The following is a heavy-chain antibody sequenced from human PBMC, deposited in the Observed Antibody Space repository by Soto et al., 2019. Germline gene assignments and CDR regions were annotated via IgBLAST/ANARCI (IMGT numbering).Heavy chain of an antibody. Sequence: PGGSLRLSCAASGFTFSSYAMSWVRQAPGKGLEWVSAISGSGGGTYYADSVKGRFTISRDNSKNTLYLQMNSLRAEDTAVYYCAKATRPSASYYMDVWGKGTTVTVSS. CDR1: GFTFSSYA. V-gene: IGHV3-23*01. CDR2: ISGSGGGT. CDR3: AKATRPSASYYMDV. J-gene: IGHJ6*03. D-gene: IGHD6-13*01.